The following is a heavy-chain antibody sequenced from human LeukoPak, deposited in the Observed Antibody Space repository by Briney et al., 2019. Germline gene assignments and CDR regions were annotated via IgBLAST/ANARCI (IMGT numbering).Heavy chain of an antibody. CDR2: IKQDGSET. CDR3: ARSRGYSGYDFDY. Sequence: GGSLRLSCAASGFTFSNYWMSWVRRAPGKGLEWVANIKQDGSETYYVDSVKGRFTISRDNSKNTLYPQMGSLRAEDMAVYYCARSRGYSGYDFDYWGQGTLVTVSS. J-gene: IGHJ4*02. V-gene: IGHV3-7*01. CDR1: GFTFSNYW. D-gene: IGHD5-12*01.